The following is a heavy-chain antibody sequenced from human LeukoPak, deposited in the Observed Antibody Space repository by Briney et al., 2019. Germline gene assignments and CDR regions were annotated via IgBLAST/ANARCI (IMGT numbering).Heavy chain of an antibody. CDR1: GFIFSSYA. J-gene: IGHJ4*02. CDR2: ISGSGGST. CDR3: AKAKHYYGSGSYSLDY. D-gene: IGHD3-10*01. V-gene: IGHV3-23*01. Sequence: GGSLRLSCAASGFIFSSYAMRWVRQAPGKGLEWVSAISGSGGSTYYADSVKGPLTISRDNSKNTLYLQMNSLRAEDTAVYYSAKAKHYYGSGSYSLDYWGQGTLVTVSS.